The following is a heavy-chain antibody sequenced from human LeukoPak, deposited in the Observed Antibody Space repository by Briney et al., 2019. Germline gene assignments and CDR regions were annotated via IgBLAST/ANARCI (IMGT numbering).Heavy chain of an antibody. Sequence: GGSLRLSCAASGFTFSSYGMTWVRQAPGKGLEWVANIKQDGSEKYYVDSVKGRFTISRDNAKNSLYLQMNSLRAEDTALYYCARVSYSSSDWFDPWGQGTLVTVSS. CDR1: GFTFSSYG. D-gene: IGHD6-6*01. V-gene: IGHV3-7*03. J-gene: IGHJ5*02. CDR3: ARVSYSSSDWFDP. CDR2: IKQDGSEK.